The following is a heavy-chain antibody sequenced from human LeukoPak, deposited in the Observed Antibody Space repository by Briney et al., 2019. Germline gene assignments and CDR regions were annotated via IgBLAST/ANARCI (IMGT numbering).Heavy chain of an antibody. V-gene: IGHV3-30-3*01. CDR1: GFTFSSYA. Sequence: GGSLRLSCAASGFTFSSYAMHWVRQAPGKGLEWVAVISYDGSNKYYADSVKGRFTISRDNSKNTLYLQMNSLRAEDTAVYYCARDPFNTYYYDSSGYGFDYWGQGTLVTVSS. J-gene: IGHJ4*02. CDR3: ARDPFNTYYYDSSGYGFDY. CDR2: ISYDGSNK. D-gene: IGHD3-22*01.